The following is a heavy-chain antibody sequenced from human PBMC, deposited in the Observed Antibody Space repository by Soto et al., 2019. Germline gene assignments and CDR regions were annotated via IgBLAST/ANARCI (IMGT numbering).Heavy chain of an antibody. J-gene: IGHJ4*02. CDR3: ARGIVTTGEYYFDS. CDR1: GFTFRSYW. V-gene: IGHV3-74*01. Sequence: GGSLRLSCAASGFTFRSYWMHWVRQAPGKGLVWVSRINRDGSSTSYADSVKGRVTISRDTAKNTLYLQMNSLRAEDTAVYYCARGIVTTGEYYFDSWGQGTLVTVSS. D-gene: IGHD1-1*01. CDR2: INRDGSST.